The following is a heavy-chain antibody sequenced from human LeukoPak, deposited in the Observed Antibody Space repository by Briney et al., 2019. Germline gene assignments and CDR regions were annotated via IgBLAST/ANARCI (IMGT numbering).Heavy chain of an antibody. CDR1: GFTFSSYT. J-gene: IGHJ4*02. D-gene: IGHD5-18*01. CDR2: ISSSSSTI. CDR3: ARYVYTTMLT. V-gene: IGHV3-48*02. Sequence: GGSLRLSCAASGFTFSSYTMNWVRQAPGKGLEWLSYISSSSSTIYYADSEKGRFTISRDNAKNSLYLQMNSLRDEDTAVYYCARYVYTTMLTWGQGTLVTVSS.